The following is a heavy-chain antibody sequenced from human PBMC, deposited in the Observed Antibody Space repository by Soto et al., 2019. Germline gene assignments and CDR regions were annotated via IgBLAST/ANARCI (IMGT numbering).Heavy chain of an antibody. CDR2: ISYDGSNK. V-gene: IGHV3-30*18. Sequence: GGSLRLSWAASGCTFSSYGMRWVRQAQGKGLEWVAVISYDGSNKYYADSVKGRFTISRDNSKNTLYLQMNSLRPEDTAVYYCAKDLYSSRNDAFDIWGQGTMVTVSS. D-gene: IGHD6-13*01. J-gene: IGHJ3*02. CDR3: AKDLYSSRNDAFDI. CDR1: GCTFSSYG.